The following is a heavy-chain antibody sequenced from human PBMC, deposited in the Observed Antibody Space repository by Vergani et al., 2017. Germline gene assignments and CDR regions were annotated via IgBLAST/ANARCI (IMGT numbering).Heavy chain of an antibody. Sequence: QVLLVESGGGVVQPGGSLRLSCTASGFTFKNYGLHWVRQAPGKGLEWVAFLRYYGNNKYYADSVKGRITISRDNSKNTFYLQVNSLRPADTAVYYCANLLQDIVGGSPTVGPYNKTMDVWGRGTTVTVSS. CDR3: ANLLQDIVGGSPTVGPYNKTMDV. V-gene: IGHV3-30*02. CDR1: GFTFKNYG. J-gene: IGHJ6*02. CDR2: LRYYGNNK. D-gene: IGHD2-15*01.